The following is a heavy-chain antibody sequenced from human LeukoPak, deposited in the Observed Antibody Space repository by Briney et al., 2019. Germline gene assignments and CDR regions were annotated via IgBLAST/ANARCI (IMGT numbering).Heavy chain of an antibody. Sequence: PSETLSLTCIVSGGSFTSDYWTWIRQPPGRGLEWIGEINHSGSTNYNPSLKSRVTISVDTSKNQFSLKLSSVTAADTAVYYCARHYWTTVTTARFDPWGQGTLVTVSS. CDR2: INHSGST. V-gene: IGHV4-34*01. CDR3: ARHYWTTVTTARFDP. D-gene: IGHD4-17*01. J-gene: IGHJ5*02. CDR1: GGSFTSDY.